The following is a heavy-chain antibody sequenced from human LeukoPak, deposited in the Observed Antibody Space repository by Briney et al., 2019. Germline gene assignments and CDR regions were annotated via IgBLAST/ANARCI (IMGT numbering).Heavy chain of an antibody. V-gene: IGHV4-39*07. CDR3: ASTYYYDSSAYNYYHYMDV. J-gene: IGHJ6*03. Sequence: PSETLSLTCTVSGGSISSSSYYWGWIRQPPGKGLEWIGSIYYSGSTYYNPSLKSRVTISVDTSKNQFSLKLSSVTAADTAVYYCASTYYYDSSAYNYYHYMDVWGKGTTVTVSS. CDR1: GGSISSSSYY. D-gene: IGHD3-22*01. CDR2: IYYSGST.